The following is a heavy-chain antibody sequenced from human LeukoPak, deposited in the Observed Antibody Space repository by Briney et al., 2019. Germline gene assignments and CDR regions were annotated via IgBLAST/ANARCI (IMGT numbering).Heavy chain of an antibody. CDR2: ISSSSSSV. V-gene: IGHV3-48*01. J-gene: IGHJ4*02. D-gene: IGHD4-17*01. Sequence: PGGSLRLSCAASGFNFRDYNMNWVRQTPGQGLQWISYISSSSSSVHYADSVRGRFTISRDNAQNSLYLQMSSLGVEDTAIYYCVRNPYGDFSLPFDSWGQGILVTVSS. CDR1: GFNFRDYN. CDR3: VRNPYGDFSLPFDS.